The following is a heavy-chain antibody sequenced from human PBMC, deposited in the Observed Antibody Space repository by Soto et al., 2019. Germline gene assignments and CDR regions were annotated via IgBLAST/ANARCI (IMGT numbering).Heavy chain of an antibody. Sequence: QMQLVQSGPEVKKPGTSVKVSCTASGFTFTSSAVQWVRQARGQRLEWIGWIVVGSGNTNYAQKFQERVTITRDMSTSTAYMELSSLRSEDTAVYYCAVLRYSDPRGDYWGQGTLVTVSS. D-gene: IGHD1-26*01. CDR2: IVVGSGNT. V-gene: IGHV1-58*01. J-gene: IGHJ4*02. CDR3: AVLRYSDPRGDY. CDR1: GFTFTSSA.